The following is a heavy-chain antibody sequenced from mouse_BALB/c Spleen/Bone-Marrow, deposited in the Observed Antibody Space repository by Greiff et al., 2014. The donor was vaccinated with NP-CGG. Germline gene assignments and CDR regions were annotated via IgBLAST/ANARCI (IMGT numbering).Heavy chain of an antibody. CDR2: ISNLAYSI. CDR1: GFTFSDYG. CDR3: AMETTRGAMDY. D-gene: IGHD2-1*01. J-gene: IGHJ4*01. Sequence: EVQVVESGGALVQPGGSRKLSCAASGFTFSDYGMAWVRQAPGKGPEWVAFISNLAYSIYYTDTGTGRFTISRENAKNTLYLEMSSLRSDDTAMYHCAMETTRGAMDYWGQGTSVTVSS. V-gene: IGHV5-15*02.